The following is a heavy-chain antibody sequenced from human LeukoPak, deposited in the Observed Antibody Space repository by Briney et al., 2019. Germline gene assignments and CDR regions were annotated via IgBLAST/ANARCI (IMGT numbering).Heavy chain of an antibody. D-gene: IGHD1-1*01. Sequence: SETLSLTCTVSGGSINSGSHYWGWIRQPPGKGLEWIGTVYYSGSTNYNPSLKSRVTISVDTSKNQFSLKLSSVTAADTAVYYCASSRNWNPIDYWGQGTLVTVSS. CDR3: ASSRNWNPIDY. J-gene: IGHJ4*02. CDR2: VYYSGST. V-gene: IGHV4-61*01. CDR1: GGSINSGSHY.